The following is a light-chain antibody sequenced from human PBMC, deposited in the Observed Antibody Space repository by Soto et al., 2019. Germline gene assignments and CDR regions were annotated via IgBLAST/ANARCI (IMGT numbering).Light chain of an antibody. CDR2: GAS. J-gene: IGKJ4*01. CDR3: QQYNNRPPLT. CDR1: QSVSSH. Sequence: EVVLTQSPCTLSVSPVERSTLSFIASQSVSSHLAWYQQKPGQPPRLLIYGASTRATGIPARFSGSGSGTEFALTISSLQSEDFAVYYCQQYNNRPPLTFGGGTKVDIK. V-gene: IGKV3-15*01.